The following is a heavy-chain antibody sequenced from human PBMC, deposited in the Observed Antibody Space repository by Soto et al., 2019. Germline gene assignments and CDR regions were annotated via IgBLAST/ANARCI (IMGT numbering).Heavy chain of an antibody. CDR2: ISGSGGST. J-gene: IGHJ6*04. Sequence: GGSLRLSCAASGFTFSSYAMSWVRQAPGKGLEWVSAISGSGGSTYYADSVKGRFTISRDNSKNTLYLQMNSLRAEDTAVYYCVKSYSSSWYPVMDVCGKGTTVTSPQ. CDR1: GFTFSSYA. V-gene: IGHV3-23*01. CDR3: VKSYSSSWYPVMDV. D-gene: IGHD6-13*01.